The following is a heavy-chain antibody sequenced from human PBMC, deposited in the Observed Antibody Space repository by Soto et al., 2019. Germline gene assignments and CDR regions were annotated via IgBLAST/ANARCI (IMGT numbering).Heavy chain of an antibody. V-gene: IGHV3-23*01. CDR3: ASALGWSACPDYDTFDI. Sequence: EVQLLESGGGLVQPGGSLRLSCTASGFTFSSYAMSWVRQAPGKGLEWVSAISDGGGSTYYTDSVKGRFTISRDNSKNTLFLQMNSLRAEDTAVYYCASALGWSACPDYDTFDIWGQGTMVTVSS. CDR1: GFTFSSYA. J-gene: IGHJ3*02. D-gene: IGHD3-3*01. CDR2: ISDGGGST.